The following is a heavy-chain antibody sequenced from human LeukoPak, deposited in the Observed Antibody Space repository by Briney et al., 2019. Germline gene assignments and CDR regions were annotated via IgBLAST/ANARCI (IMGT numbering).Heavy chain of an antibody. Sequence: GASVKVSCKVSGYTLTELSMHWVRQAPGKGLEWMGGFDPEDGETIYAQKFQGRVTMTEDTSTDTAYMELSSLRSEDTAVYYCATQGVYDMGLSAYFDYWGQGTLVTVSS. V-gene: IGHV1-24*01. CDR1: GYTLTELS. J-gene: IGHJ4*02. CDR2: FDPEDGET. D-gene: IGHD3-16*02. CDR3: ATQGVYDMGLSAYFDY.